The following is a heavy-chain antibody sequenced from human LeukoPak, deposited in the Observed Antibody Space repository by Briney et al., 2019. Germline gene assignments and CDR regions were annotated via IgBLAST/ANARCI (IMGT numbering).Heavy chain of an antibody. D-gene: IGHD1-26*01. Sequence: GGSLRLSCAASGFIFNSYAMSWVRQAPGKGLEWVSTISGSGDSTYYADSVKGRFIISRDNSKNTLYLQMNSLRAEDTAVYSCAIVRGSGSYYSYYFDYWGQGTLVTVSS. J-gene: IGHJ4*02. CDR1: GFIFNSYA. V-gene: IGHV3-23*01. CDR2: ISGSGDST. CDR3: AIVRGSGSYYSYYFDY.